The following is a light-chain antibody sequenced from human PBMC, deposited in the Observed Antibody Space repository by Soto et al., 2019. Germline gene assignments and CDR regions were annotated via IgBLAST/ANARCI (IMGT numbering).Light chain of an antibody. CDR1: PPVFYSSNSKNY. Sequence: VMTDSRSLLSVSLRARSTINCKPIPPVFYSSNSKNYLAWYQQKPGQPPKLLIYWASARDSGVPDRFSGSGSGTDFTLTISSLQAEDVAICYCQQYYGTPVTFGQGTKVDIK. J-gene: IGKJ1*01. CDR3: QQYYGTPVT. CDR2: WAS. V-gene: IGKV4-1*01.